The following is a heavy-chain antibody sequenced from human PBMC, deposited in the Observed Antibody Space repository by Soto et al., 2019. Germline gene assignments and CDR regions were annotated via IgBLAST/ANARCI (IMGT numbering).Heavy chain of an antibody. D-gene: IGHD6-6*01. V-gene: IGHV3-73*02. J-gene: IGHJ6*02. CDR3: TRHVAARYYYYYGMDV. Sequence: EVQLVESGGGLVQPWGSLKLSCAASGFTFSGSAMHWVRQASGKGLEWVGRIRSKANSYATAYAASVKGRFTISRDDSKNTAYLQMNSLKTEDTAVYYCTRHVAARYYYYYGMDVWGQGTTVTVSS. CDR2: IRSKANSYAT. CDR1: GFTFSGSA.